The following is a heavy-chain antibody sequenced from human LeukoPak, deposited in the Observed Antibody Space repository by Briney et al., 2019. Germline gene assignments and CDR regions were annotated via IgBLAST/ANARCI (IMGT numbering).Heavy chain of an antibody. CDR2: INSDARNT. J-gene: IGHJ4*02. Sequence: GGSLRLSCAASGFTFSSYWKYWVRQAPGKGLVWVSRINSDARNTNYADSVQGRFTISRDNAKNTLYLQMNSLRAEDTAVYYCARANIVATYFDYWGQGTLVTVSS. D-gene: IGHD5-12*01. CDR1: GFTFSSYW. V-gene: IGHV3-74*01. CDR3: ARANIVATYFDY.